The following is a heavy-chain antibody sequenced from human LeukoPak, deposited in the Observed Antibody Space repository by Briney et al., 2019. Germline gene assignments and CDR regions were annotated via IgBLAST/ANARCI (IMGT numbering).Heavy chain of an antibody. CDR3: ARGGLENGYHANDGFDI. D-gene: IGHD3-22*01. CDR2: IYYSGST. J-gene: IGHJ3*02. Sequence: SETLSLTCTVSGGSISDYHWSWIRQPPGKGLDWIGYIYYSGSTKYNPSLKSRVTMSVDTSKNQFSLKLSSVTAADTAVYYCARGGLENGYHANDGFDICGQGTMVTVSS. CDR1: GGSISDYH. V-gene: IGHV4-59*01.